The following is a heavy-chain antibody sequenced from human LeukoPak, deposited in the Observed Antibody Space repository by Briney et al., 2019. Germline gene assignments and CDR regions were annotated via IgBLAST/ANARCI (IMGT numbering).Heavy chain of an antibody. CDR2: IIALFGTT. Sequence: ASVRVSCKASGGTFTNYGISWLRQAPGQGLEWMGRIIALFGTTNYAQKFQARVTITADKSTSTVYMELRSLTSEDTALYYCARDHEIAVAVDARNAFDIWGQGTVVTVSS. V-gene: IGHV1-69*06. J-gene: IGHJ3*02. CDR3: ARDHEIAVAVDARNAFDI. D-gene: IGHD2-15*01. CDR1: GGTFTNYG.